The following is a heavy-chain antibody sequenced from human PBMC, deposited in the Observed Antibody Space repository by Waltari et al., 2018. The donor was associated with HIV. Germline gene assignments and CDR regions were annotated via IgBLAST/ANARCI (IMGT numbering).Heavy chain of an antibody. V-gene: IGHV3-48*02. CDR2: ISRTSFNI. CDR3: ARDTLNLYFGLDV. J-gene: IGHJ6*02. CDR1: GFTFSAYA. Sequence: EVQLEESGGSFVQPGGSLRLSCAASGFTFSAYAMNWVRQAPGKGLEWISYISRTSFNIKYADSVKGRFTISRDNTKNSLDLEMNNLRDGDTAVYYWARDTLNLYFGLDVWGRGTAVTVSS.